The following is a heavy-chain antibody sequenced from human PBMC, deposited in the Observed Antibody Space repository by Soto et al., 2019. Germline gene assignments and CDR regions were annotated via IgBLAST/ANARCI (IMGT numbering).Heavy chain of an antibody. CDR3: AREAEVVLMVYAIDYYGMDV. CDR2: ISAYNGNT. J-gene: IGHJ6*02. D-gene: IGHD2-8*01. CDR1: GYTFTSYG. Sequence: GSVKVSCKASGYTFTSYGISWVRQAPGQGLEWMGWISAYNGNTNYAQKLQGRVTMTTDTSTSTAYMELRSLRSDDTAVYYCAREAEVVLMVYAIDYYGMDVWGQGTTVTVSS. V-gene: IGHV1-18*01.